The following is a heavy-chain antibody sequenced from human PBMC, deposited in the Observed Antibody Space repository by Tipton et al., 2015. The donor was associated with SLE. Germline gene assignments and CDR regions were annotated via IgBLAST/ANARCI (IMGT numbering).Heavy chain of an antibody. V-gene: IGHV4-39*01. Sequence: TLSLTCTVSGGSISSSSYYWGWIRRPPGKGLEWIGSIYYSGSTYYNPSLKSRVTISVDTSKNQFSLKLSSVTAADTAVYYCARLRQNAFDIWGQGTMVTVSS. CDR1: GGSISSSSYY. J-gene: IGHJ3*02. CDR3: ARLRQNAFDI. CDR2: IYYSGST.